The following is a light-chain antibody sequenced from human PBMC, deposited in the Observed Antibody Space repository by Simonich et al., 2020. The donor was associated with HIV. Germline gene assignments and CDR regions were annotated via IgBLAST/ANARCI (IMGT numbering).Light chain of an antibody. CDR2: GAS. CDR1: QSVSNT. V-gene: IGKV3-15*01. Sequence: EIVMTQSPVTLSVSPGESATLSCRVSQSVSNTLACSQQKPGRAPRLLIYGASTRATGFPGRFSGSGSGTEFSLTISSLQSEDSAVYYCQQYNKWPLTFGGGTKVEIK. J-gene: IGKJ4*01. CDR3: QQYNKWPLT.